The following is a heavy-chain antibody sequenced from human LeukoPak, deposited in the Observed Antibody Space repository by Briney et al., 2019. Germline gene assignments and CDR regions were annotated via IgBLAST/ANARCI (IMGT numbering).Heavy chain of an antibody. D-gene: IGHD5-12*01. J-gene: IGHJ4*02. CDR2: INQNGTEK. Sequence: GGSLRLSCAVSGFTFSRYWMSWVRQAPGKGLEWVGNINQNGTEKYSVDSVKGRFTISRDNAKNSVYLQMNSLRAEDTARYYCAKVRMWQRDFDYWGQGTLVTVSS. V-gene: IGHV3-7*03. CDR1: GFTFSRYW. CDR3: AKVRMWQRDFDY.